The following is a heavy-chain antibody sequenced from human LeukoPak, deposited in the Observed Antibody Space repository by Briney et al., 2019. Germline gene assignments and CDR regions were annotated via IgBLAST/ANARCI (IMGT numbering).Heavy chain of an antibody. D-gene: IGHD2-2*01. V-gene: IGHV3-21*01. CDR3: AREMAHGYCSSTSCSSYGMDV. CDR2: ISSGSSYI. CDR1: GFTFSSYS. J-gene: IGHJ6*02. Sequence: GGSLRLSCAASGFTFSSYSMNWVRQAPGKGLEWVSSISSGSSYIYYADSVKGRFTISRDNAKNSLYLQMNSLRAEDTAVYYCAREMAHGYCSSTSCSSYGMDVWGQGTTVTVSS.